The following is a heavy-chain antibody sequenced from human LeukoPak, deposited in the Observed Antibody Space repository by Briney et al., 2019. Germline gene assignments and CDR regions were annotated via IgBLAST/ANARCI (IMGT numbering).Heavy chain of an antibody. V-gene: IGHV3-23*01. CDR2: ISGSGGST. D-gene: IGHD3-22*01. CDR3: AKEPNYYDSSGYYPY. Sequence: GGSLRLSCTASGFTFSNYAMSWVRQAPGKGLEWVSTISGSGGSTYYAVSVKGRFTISRDNSKNTLYLQMNSLRVEDTAVYYCAKEPNYYDSSGYYPYWGQGTLVTVSS. CDR1: GFTFSNYA. J-gene: IGHJ4*02.